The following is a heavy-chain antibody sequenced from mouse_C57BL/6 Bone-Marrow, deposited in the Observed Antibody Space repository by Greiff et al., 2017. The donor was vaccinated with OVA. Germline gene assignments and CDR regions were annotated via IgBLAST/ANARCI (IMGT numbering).Heavy chain of an antibody. J-gene: IGHJ1*03. Sequence: QVQLQQPGAELVKPGASVKLSCKASGYTFTSYWMHWVKQRPGQGLEWIGMIHPNSGSTNYNEKFKSKATLTVDKSSSTAYMQLSSLTSEDSAVYYCARERFLLGRGLSWYFDVWGTGTTVTVSS. D-gene: IGHD4-1*01. CDR1: GYTFTSYW. CDR3: ARERFLLGRGLSWYFDV. V-gene: IGHV1-64*01. CDR2: IHPNSGST.